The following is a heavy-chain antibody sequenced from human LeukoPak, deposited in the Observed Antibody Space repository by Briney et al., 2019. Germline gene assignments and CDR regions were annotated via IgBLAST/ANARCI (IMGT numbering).Heavy chain of an antibody. D-gene: IGHD6-13*01. Sequence: VASMKVSCKASGYTFTSYGILWVRQAPGLGLEWMGWISTYNGNTNYAQKIQGRVTMTTDTSTTTAYMELRSLRSDDTAVYYCARDLPYSSSWESIDYWGQGTLVTVSS. J-gene: IGHJ4*02. CDR3: ARDLPYSSSWESIDY. CDR2: ISTYNGNT. CDR1: GYTFTSYG. V-gene: IGHV1-18*01.